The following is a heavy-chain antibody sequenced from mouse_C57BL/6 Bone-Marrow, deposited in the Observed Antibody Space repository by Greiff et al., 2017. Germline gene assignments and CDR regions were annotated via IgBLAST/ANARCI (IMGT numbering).Heavy chain of an antibody. D-gene: IGHD1-1*01. CDR2: IDPENGDT. CDR1: GYTFTSYT. CDR3: TTITTVVAYYFDY. Sequence: VQLKQSGAELARPGASVKMSCKASGYTFTSYTMHWVKQRPEQGLEWIGWIDPENGDTEYASKFQGKATITADTSSNTAYLQLSSLTSEDTAVYYCTTITTVVAYYFDYWGQGTTLTVSS. V-gene: IGHV14-4*01. J-gene: IGHJ2*01.